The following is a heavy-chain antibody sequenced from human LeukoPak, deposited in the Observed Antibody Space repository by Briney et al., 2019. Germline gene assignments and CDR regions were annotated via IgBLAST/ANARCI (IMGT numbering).Heavy chain of an antibody. CDR3: ARSIEHFDY. V-gene: IGHV6-1*01. J-gene: IGHJ4*02. CDR2: TWYRSNWYN. Sequence: SQTLSLTCGISGDSVSSNSATWDRIRQSPSRGLEWLGRTWYRSNWYNDSALSVRSRITINPDTSKNQFSLQLHSVTPEDTTVYYCARSIEHFDYWGQGSLVTVSS. CDR1: GDSVSSNSAT. D-gene: IGHD2-21*01.